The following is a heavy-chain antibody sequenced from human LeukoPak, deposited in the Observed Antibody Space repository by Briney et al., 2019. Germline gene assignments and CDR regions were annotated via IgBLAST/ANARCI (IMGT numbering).Heavy chain of an antibody. CDR3: ARDSPTADIVVVPAAILID. V-gene: IGHV4-38-2*02. D-gene: IGHD2-2*02. Sequence: PSETLSLTCTVSGYSISSGYYWGWIRQPPGKGLEWIGSIYHSGSTYYNPSLKSRVTISVDASKNQFSLKLSSVTAADTAVYYCARDSPTADIVVVPAAILIDWRQGTLVTVSS. CDR1: GYSISSGYY. J-gene: IGHJ4*02. CDR2: IYHSGST.